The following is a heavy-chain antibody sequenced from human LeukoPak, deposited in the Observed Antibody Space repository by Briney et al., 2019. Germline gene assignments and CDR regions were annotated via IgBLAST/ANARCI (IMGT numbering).Heavy chain of an antibody. CDR1: GFTFSNYA. CDR3: AREDYDILTGPPDY. V-gene: IGHV3-21*01. Sequence: PGGSLRLSCTASGFTFSNYAMSWVRQAPGKGLEWVSSISSSSSYIYYADSVKGRFTISRDNAKNSLYLQMNSLRAEDTAVYYCAREDYDILTGPPDYWGQGTLVTVSS. CDR2: ISSSSSYI. D-gene: IGHD3-9*01. J-gene: IGHJ4*02.